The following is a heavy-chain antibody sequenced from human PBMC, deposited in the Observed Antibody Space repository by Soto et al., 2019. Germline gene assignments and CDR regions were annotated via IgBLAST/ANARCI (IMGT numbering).Heavy chain of an antibody. Sequence: QVQLVQSGAEEKKPGASVKVSCKASGYTFTSYAMDWVRQAPGQRLEWMGWINAGNDNTKYSQKFQGRVTITRDTSASTAYMELSSLRSEDTAVYYCARAPGGPGIAEYWGQGTLVTVSS. CDR1: GYTFTSYA. CDR3: ARAPGGPGIAEY. J-gene: IGHJ4*02. D-gene: IGHD6-13*01. V-gene: IGHV1-3*05. CDR2: INAGNDNT.